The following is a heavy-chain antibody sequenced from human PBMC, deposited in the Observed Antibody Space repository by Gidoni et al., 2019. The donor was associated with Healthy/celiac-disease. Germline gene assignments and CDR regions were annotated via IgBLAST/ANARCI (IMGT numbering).Heavy chain of an antibody. CDR1: GFTFSSYS. Sequence: EVQLVESGGGLVQPGGSLRLSGAASGFTFSSYSMNWFRQAPGRGLEWVSYISSSISTIYYAASVKGRFTISIDNAKISLYLQMNSLRAEDTAVYYCARVGNWNGRHYYYYMDVWGKGTTVTFSS. CDR2: ISSSISTI. CDR3: ARVGNWNGRHYYYYMDV. V-gene: IGHV3-48*01. J-gene: IGHJ6*03. D-gene: IGHD1-1*01.